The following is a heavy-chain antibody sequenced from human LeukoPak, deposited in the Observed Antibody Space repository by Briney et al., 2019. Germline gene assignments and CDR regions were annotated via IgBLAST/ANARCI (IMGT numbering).Heavy chain of an antibody. V-gene: IGHV3-11*06. D-gene: IGHD3-16*01. CDR3: AGGGGANISPSNWFDP. J-gene: IGHJ5*02. Sequence: GGSLRLSCAASGFTFSDYYMSWIRQAPGKGLEWVSSISSSSSYIYYADSVKGRFTISRDNAKNSLSLQMNSLRAEDTAVYYCAGGGGANISPSNWFDPWGQGTLVTVSS. CDR1: GFTFSDYY. CDR2: ISSSSSYI.